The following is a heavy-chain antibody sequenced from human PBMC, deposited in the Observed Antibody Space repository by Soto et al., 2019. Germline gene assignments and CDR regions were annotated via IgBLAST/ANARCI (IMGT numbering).Heavy chain of an antibody. CDR2: IKQDGSEK. D-gene: IGHD3-10*01. Sequence: GGSLRLSCAASGFTFSSYWMSWVRQAPGKGLEWVANIKQDGSEKYYVDSVKGRFTISRDNAKNSLYLQMNSLRAEDTAVYYCARARLLWFGEFTSWGQGTLVTVSS. J-gene: IGHJ5*02. CDR3: ARARLLWFGEFTS. V-gene: IGHV3-7*05. CDR1: GFTFSSYW.